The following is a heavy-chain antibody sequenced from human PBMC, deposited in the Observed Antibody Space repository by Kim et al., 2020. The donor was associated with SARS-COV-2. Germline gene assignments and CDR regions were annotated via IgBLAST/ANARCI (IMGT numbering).Heavy chain of an antibody. CDR3: ARWYCMGPACSGHYHYGMDV. J-gene: IGHJ6*02. D-gene: IGHD2-15*01. V-gene: IGHV3-48*03. Sequence: GGSLRLSCAASGFVFSSYEMNWVRQAPGKGLEWVSYISYSGSDTQYADSVKGRFIISRDNAKSSLFLQMNSLRAEDTAVYYCARWYCMGPACSGHYHYGMDVWGQETTVAVSS. CDR2: ISYSGSDT. CDR1: GFVFSSYE.